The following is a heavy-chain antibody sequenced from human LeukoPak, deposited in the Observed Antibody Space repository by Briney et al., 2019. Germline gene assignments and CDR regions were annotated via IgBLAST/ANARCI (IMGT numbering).Heavy chain of an antibody. J-gene: IGHJ5*02. D-gene: IGHD3-3*01. CDR2: MNPNSGNT. CDR3: ARVLVKTQGRIKPTRKFTILGFDP. V-gene: IGHV1-8*03. Sequence: GASVKVSCKASGYTFTSYDINWVRQATGQGLEWMGWMNPNSGNTGYAQKFQGRVTITRNTSISTAYMELSSLRSEDTAVYYCARVLVKTQGRIKPTRKFTILGFDPWGQGTLVTVSS. CDR1: GYTFTSYD.